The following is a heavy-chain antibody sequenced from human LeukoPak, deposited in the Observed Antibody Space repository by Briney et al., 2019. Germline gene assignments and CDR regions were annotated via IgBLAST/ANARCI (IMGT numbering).Heavy chain of an antibody. D-gene: IGHD6-13*01. CDR2: TYYRSKWYN. CDR3: ARDNSSSWYVDY. CDR1: GDSVSSNSAA. J-gene: IGHJ4*02. V-gene: IGHV6-1*01. Sequence: SQTLSLTCALSGDSVSSNSAAWTWIRQSPSRGLEWLGRTYYRSKWYNDYAVSVKSRITINPDTSKNQFSLHLKSVTPEDTAVYYCARDNSSSWYVDYWGQGTLVTVSS.